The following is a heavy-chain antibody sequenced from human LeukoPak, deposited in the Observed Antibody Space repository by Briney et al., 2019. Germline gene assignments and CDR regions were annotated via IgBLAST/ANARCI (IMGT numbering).Heavy chain of an antibody. V-gene: IGHV3-74*01. CDR1: GFTFSSFW. Sequence: PGGSLRLSCAASGFTFSSFWMHWVRQAPGKGLVWVLRINSDGRSTNYADSVKGRFTISRDNAKNTLYLQMNSLRAEDTAVYYCARGSGDSSGWTSYLGAWFDYWGQGTLVTVSS. D-gene: IGHD6-19*01. CDR3: ARGSGDSSGWTSYLGAWFDY. CDR2: INSDGRST. J-gene: IGHJ4*02.